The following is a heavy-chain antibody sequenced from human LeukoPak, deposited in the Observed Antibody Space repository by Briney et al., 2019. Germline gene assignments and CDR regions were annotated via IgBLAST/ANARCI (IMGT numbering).Heavy chain of an antibody. CDR2: INQDGTGQ. Sequence: AGGSLRLSCVASGFTFTSFYMSWVRQAPGKGLEWVAQINQDGTGQFYVDSVRGRFTTSRDNAKTSVHLQMDSLSAEDTGVYYCAREQWWRLDYWGQGTLVTVSS. CDR1: GFTFTSFY. CDR3: AREQWWRLDY. V-gene: IGHV3-7*01. D-gene: IGHD2-21*02. J-gene: IGHJ4*02.